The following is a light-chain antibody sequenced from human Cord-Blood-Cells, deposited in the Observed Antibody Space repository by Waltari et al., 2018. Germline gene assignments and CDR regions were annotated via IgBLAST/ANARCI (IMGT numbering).Light chain of an antibody. CDR3: QQYNNWPLT. J-gene: IGKJ3*01. CDR2: GAS. Sequence: EIVMTQSPATLSVSPGERATLSCRASQSVSSNLAWYQQKPGQAPRLLIYGASTRATCSPARFSGSGSGTEFTLTISSLQSEDVAVYYCQQYNNWPLTFGPGTKVDIK. V-gene: IGKV3-15*01. CDR1: QSVSSN.